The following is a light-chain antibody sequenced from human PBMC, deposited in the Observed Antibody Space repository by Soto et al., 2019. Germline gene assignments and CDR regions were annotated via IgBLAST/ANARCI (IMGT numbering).Light chain of an antibody. CDR1: QSISSW. CDR3: QHSGA. V-gene: IGKV1-5*03. J-gene: IGKJ1*01. CDR2: KAS. Sequence: DIQLTQSPSTLSASVGXRXTXXXXASQSISSWLAWLQQKPGKAPKLLIKKASTLESGVPSRFSGTGSGTEFILTISXXXPDXFATXXCQHSGAFGQGTKVEIK.